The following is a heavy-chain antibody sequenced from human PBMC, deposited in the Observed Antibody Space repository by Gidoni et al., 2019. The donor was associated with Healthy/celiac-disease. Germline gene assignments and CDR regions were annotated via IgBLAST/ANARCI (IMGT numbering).Heavy chain of an antibody. CDR1: GYTFPSYY. CDR3: ARDGGYCSSTSCYGGWFDP. D-gene: IGHD2-2*01. Sequence: QVQLVQSGAEVKKPGASVKVSCKASGYTFPSYYMHWVRQAPGQGLEWMGIINPSGGSTSYAQKFQGRVTMTRDTSTSTVYMELSSLRSEDTAVYYCARDGGYCSSTSCYGGWFDPWGQGTLVTVSS. V-gene: IGHV1-46*01. CDR2: INPSGGST. J-gene: IGHJ5*02.